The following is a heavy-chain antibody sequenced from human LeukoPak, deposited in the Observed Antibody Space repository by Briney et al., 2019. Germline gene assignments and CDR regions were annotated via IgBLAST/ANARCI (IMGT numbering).Heavy chain of an antibody. CDR3: ARFCGGGSCVDY. J-gene: IGHJ4*02. CDR2: IYYSGST. CDR1: GGSISSYY. V-gene: IGHV4-59*08. Sequence: SETLSLTCTVSGGSISSYYWTWIRQPPGKGLEWIGYIYYSGSTNYNPSLKSRVTMSVDSSKSQFSLKLSSVTAADTAVYYCARFCGGGSCVDYWGQGTLVTVSS. D-gene: IGHD2-15*01.